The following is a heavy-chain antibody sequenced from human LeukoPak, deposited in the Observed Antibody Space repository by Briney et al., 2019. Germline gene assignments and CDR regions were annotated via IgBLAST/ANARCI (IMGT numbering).Heavy chain of an antibody. Sequence: RASVKVSCKASGYTFTGYYVHWVRQAPGQGREWMGWINPNSGGTNYAQKLQGRVTMTRDTSISTAYMELSRLRSDDTAVYYCARGEDLRFLEWLLLDYGMDVWGQGTTVTVSS. D-gene: IGHD3-3*01. CDR1: GYTFTGYY. V-gene: IGHV1-2*02. J-gene: IGHJ6*02. CDR3: ARGEDLRFLEWLLLDYGMDV. CDR2: INPNSGGT.